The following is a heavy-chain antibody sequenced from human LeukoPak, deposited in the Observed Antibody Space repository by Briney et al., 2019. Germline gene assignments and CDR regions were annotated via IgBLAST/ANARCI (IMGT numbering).Heavy chain of an antibody. CDR1: GGTFISYA. J-gene: IGHJ4*02. CDR3: ARDLARYYYDSSGSFDY. D-gene: IGHD3-22*01. V-gene: IGHV1-69*13. CDR2: IIPIFGTA. Sequence: SVKVSCKASGGTFISYAISWVRQAPGQGLEWMGGIIPIFGTANYAQKFQGRVTITADESTSTAYMELSSLRSEDTAVYYCARDLARYYYDSSGSFDYWGQGTLVTVSS.